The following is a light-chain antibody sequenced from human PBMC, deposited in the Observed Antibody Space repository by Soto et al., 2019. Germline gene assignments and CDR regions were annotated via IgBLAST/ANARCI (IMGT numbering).Light chain of an antibody. J-gene: IGKJ5*01. CDR2: LGS. CDR1: QSLLHNNGYNY. V-gene: IGKV2-28*01. Sequence: DIVMTQSPLSLPVTPGEPASISCRSSQSLLHNNGYNYLDWYMQKPGQSPQLLIYLGSNRASGVPDRFSGSGSGTDFTLKITRVEAADVGIYYCMQALQGLTFGQGTRL. CDR3: MQALQGLT.